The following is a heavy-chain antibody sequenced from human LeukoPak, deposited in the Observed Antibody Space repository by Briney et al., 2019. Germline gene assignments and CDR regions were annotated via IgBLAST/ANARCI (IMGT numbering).Heavy chain of an antibody. CDR3: TTDLMTTPDAFEI. J-gene: IGHJ3*02. V-gene: IGHV3-15*01. D-gene: IGHD4-11*01. CDR2: IKSKTDGGTT. Sequence: GGSLRLSCAASGFTFSNAWMSWVRQAPGKGLEWVGRIKSKTDGGTTDYAAPVKGRFTISRDDSKNTLYLQMNSLRTEDTAVYYCTTDLMTTPDAFEIWGQGTMVTVSS. CDR1: GFTFSNAW.